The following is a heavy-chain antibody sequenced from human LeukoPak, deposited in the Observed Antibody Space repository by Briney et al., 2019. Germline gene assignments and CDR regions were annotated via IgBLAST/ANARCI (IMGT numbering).Heavy chain of an antibody. CDR2: IKHSGST. J-gene: IGHJ5*02. D-gene: IGHD3-9*01. CDR3: ARHLHFAWLLRRTGWFDP. CDR1: GGSFSGYY. V-gene: IGHV4-34*01. Sequence: SETLSLTCSVHGGSFSGYYWSWIRQPPGKGLEWIGEIKHSGSTNYNPSLKSRVTISVDTSKNQFSLKLSSVTAADTAVYYCARHLHFAWLLRRTGWFDPWGQGTLVTVSS.